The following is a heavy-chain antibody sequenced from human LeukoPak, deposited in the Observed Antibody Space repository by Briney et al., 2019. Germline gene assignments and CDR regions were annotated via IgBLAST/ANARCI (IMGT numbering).Heavy chain of an antibody. D-gene: IGHD4-23*01. CDR1: GGSFSGYY. V-gene: IGHV4-34*01. CDR3: ARKGPVVNPDRGFVR. J-gene: IGHJ4*02. Sequence: SETLSLTCAVYGGSFSGYYWSWIRQPPGKGLEWIGEINHSGSTNYNPSLKSRVTISVDTSKNQFSLKLSSVTAADTAVYYCARKGPVVNPDRGFVRWGQGTLVTVSS. CDR2: INHSGST.